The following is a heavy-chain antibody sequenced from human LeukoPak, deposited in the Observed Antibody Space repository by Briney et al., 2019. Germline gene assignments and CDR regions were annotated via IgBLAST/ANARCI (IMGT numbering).Heavy chain of an antibody. CDR3: ARVGDDYTYDY. J-gene: IGHJ4*02. CDR1: GFTVSSNY. Sequence: GGSLRLSCAASGFTVSSNYMSWVRQAPGKGLEWVSVIYTGGSTYYADSVKGRFTISRDNSKNTPYLQMNSLRAEDTAVYCCARVGDDYTYDYWGQGTLVTVSS. CDR2: IYTGGST. V-gene: IGHV3-66*01. D-gene: IGHD3-16*01.